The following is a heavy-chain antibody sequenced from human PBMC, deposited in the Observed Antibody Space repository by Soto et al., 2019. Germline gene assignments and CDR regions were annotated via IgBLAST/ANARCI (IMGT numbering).Heavy chain of an antibody. CDR1: GGSISSYY. V-gene: IGHV4-59*01. D-gene: IGHD5-12*01. Sequence: PSETPSLTCTVSGGSISSYYWSWIRQPPGKGLEWIGYIYYSGSTNYNPSLKSRVTISVDTSKNQFSLKLSSVTAADTAVYYCARDHSIGWLGPRHYYGMDVWGQGTTVTVSS. J-gene: IGHJ6*02. CDR3: ARDHSIGWLGPRHYYGMDV. CDR2: IYYSGST.